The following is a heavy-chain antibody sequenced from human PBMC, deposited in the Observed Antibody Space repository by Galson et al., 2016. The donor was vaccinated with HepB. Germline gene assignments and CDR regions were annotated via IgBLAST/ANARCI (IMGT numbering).Heavy chain of an antibody. CDR2: INHSGNT. Sequence: SETLSLTCAVYGRSFSDYSWNWIRQSPGKGLEWIGEINHSGNTKYNSSLKNRVTISIDTSNNQFSLKVRSVTAADTAIYYCARGSRLPGHDFWGQGTLVTVSS. CDR3: ARGSRLPGHDF. J-gene: IGHJ4*02. CDR1: GRSFSDYS. V-gene: IGHV4-34*01.